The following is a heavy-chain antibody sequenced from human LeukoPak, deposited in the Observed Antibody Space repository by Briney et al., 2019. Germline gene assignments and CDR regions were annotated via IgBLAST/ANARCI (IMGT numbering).Heavy chain of an antibody. J-gene: IGHJ4*02. D-gene: IGHD5-18*01. Sequence: GGSLRLSCAASGFTFSSYEMNWVRQAPGKGLEWVSYISSSGSTIYYADSVKGRFTISRDNAKNSLYLRMNSLRAEDTAVYYCAREMYSYGTPWYYFDYWGQGTLVTVSS. CDR3: AREMYSYGTPWYYFDY. V-gene: IGHV3-48*03. CDR1: GFTFSSYE. CDR2: ISSSGSTI.